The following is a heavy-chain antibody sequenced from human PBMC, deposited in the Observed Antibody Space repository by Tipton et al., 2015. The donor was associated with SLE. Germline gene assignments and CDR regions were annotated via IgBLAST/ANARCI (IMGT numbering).Heavy chain of an antibody. Sequence: TLSLTCTVSGDSLRSNYWSSIRQAPGKGLEWCGYIYNSGSTKYSPSLKSRVTISVDTAKNQFSLKLSSVTAADPAVYYCARALGITIFGVVIVGAFDIWGRETMVTVSS. V-gene: IGHV4-59*01. CDR1: GDSLRSNY. D-gene: IGHD3-3*01. J-gene: IGHJ3*02. CDR2: IYNSGST. CDR3: ARALGITIFGVVIVGAFDI.